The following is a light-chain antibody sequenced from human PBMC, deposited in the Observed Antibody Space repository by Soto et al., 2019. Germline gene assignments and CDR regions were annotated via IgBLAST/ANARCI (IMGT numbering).Light chain of an antibody. CDR2: GAS. V-gene: IGKV3-20*01. Sequence: DIVLTQSPGTLSLSPGERATLSCRASQSVTSNYLAWYQQKPGQAPRLLIFGASIRDTGIPDSFSGSGSGTDFTLTISRLEPEDFAVYYCQQYGSSPGTFGQGTKVEIK. CDR3: QQYGSSPGT. CDR1: QSVTSNY. J-gene: IGKJ1*01.